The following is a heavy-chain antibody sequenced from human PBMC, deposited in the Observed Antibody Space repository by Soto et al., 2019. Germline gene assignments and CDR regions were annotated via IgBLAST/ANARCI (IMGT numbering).Heavy chain of an antibody. V-gene: IGHV1-58*01. Sequence: SVKFSCKASGFTCTSSAVQWVRQARGQRVEWIGWIVVGSGNTNYAQKFKERVTMTRDMSTSTAYMELSSLRYEDTAVYYCAAERPSIAARPYYYYGMDVWGQGTTVTVS. CDR2: IVVGSGNT. CDR1: GFTCTSSA. J-gene: IGHJ6*02. CDR3: AAERPSIAARPYYYYGMDV. D-gene: IGHD6-6*01.